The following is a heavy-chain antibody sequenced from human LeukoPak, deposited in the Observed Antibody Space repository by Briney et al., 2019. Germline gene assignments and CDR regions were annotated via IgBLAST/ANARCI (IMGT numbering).Heavy chain of an antibody. CDR3: VRDPKLDSSGLCEA. Sequence: PSETLSLTCTVSGGSISSGSYYWNWIRQPAGERPEWIGRFYTSGRTNYNPSLKSRSTISIDASNNQFSLSLRSVTAADTAIYYCVRDPKLDSSGLCEAWGRGSPLSVSS. J-gene: IGHJ5*01. V-gene: IGHV4-61*02. CDR2: FYTSGRT. D-gene: IGHD3-22*01. CDR1: GGSISSGSYY.